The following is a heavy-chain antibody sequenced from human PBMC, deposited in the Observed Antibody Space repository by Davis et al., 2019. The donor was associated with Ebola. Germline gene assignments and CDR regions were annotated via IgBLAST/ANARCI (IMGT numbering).Heavy chain of an antibody. CDR2: IIPILGIA. D-gene: IGHD6-13*01. CDR3: ARDNSWYRLDFDY. V-gene: IGHV1-69*04. CDR1: GYTFTGYY. J-gene: IGHJ4*02. Sequence: SVKVSCKASGYTFTGYYMHWVRQAPGQGLEWMGRIIPILGIANYAQKFQGRVTITADKSTSTAYMELSSLRSEDTAVYYCARDNSWYRLDFDYWGQGTLVTVSS.